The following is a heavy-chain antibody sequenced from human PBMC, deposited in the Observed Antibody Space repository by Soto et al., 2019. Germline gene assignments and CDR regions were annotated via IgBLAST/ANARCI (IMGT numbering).Heavy chain of an antibody. CDR1: GYSFTVHY. CDR2: INPFDESS. Sequence: ASVKVSCKASGYSFTVHYMHWVRQAPGQGLEWMGVINPFDESSTYAQRFRGRVTMTRDTSTSTVYMELSRLRFEDTAVYFCAREEISAYCSGGSCYLGWFDPWGQGTLVTV. J-gene: IGHJ5*02. V-gene: IGHV1-46*01. CDR3: AREEISAYCSGGSCYLGWFDP. D-gene: IGHD2-15*01.